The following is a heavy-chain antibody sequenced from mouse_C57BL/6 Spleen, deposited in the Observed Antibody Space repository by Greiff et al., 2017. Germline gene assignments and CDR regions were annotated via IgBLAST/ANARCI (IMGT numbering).Heavy chain of an antibody. Sequence: EVHLVESGGGLVKPGGSLKLSCAASGFTFSSYAMSWVRQTPGKRLEWVATISDGGSYTYYPDNVKGRFTISRDNAKNNLYLQMSHLKSEDTAMYYCAREYSNEAWFAYWGQGTLVTVSA. CDR2: ISDGGSYT. CDR3: AREYSNEAWFAY. J-gene: IGHJ3*01. V-gene: IGHV5-4*01. D-gene: IGHD2-5*01. CDR1: GFTFSSYA.